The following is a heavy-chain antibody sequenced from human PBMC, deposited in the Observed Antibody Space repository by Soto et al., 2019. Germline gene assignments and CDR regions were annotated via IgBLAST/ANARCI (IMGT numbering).Heavy chain of an antibody. Sequence: SETLSLTCSVSGGSISSYYWSWIRQPPGKGLEGIGYIYYSGSTNYNPSLKSRVTISVDTSKNQFSLKLSSVTAADTAVYYCARGRFGNDDPYYFDYWGQGTLVTVSS. V-gene: IGHV4-59*01. CDR1: GGSISSYY. J-gene: IGHJ4*02. D-gene: IGHD1-1*01. CDR3: ARGRFGNDDPYYFDY. CDR2: IYYSGST.